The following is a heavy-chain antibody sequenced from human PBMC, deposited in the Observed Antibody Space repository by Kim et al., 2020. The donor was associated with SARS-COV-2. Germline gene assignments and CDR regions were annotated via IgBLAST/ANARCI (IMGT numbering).Heavy chain of an antibody. CDR2: ISSSSSYI. J-gene: IGHJ5*02. CDR1: GFTFSSYS. D-gene: IGHD6-6*01. CDR3: ARGAWSSSSVPNNWFDP. V-gene: IGHV3-21*01. Sequence: GGSLRLSCAASGFTFSSYSMNWVRQAPGKGLEWVSSISSSSSYIYYADSVKGRFTISRDNAKNSLYLQMNSLRAEDTAVYYCARGAWSSSSVPNNWFDPWGQGTLVTVSS.